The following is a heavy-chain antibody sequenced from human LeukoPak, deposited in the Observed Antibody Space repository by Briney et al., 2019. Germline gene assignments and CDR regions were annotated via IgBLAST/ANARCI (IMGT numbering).Heavy chain of an antibody. J-gene: IGHJ5*02. CDR2: INPSGGST. CDR1: GYTFTSYY. CDR3: ARESYVLLFLVKRHWFDP. D-gene: IGHD3-3*01. V-gene: IGHV1-46*01. Sequence: ASVKVSCKASGYTFTSYYMHWVRQAPGQGLEWMGIINPSGGSTSYAQKFRGRVTMTRDTSTSTVYMELSSLRSEDTAVYYCARESYVLLFLVKRHWFDPWGQGTLVTVSS.